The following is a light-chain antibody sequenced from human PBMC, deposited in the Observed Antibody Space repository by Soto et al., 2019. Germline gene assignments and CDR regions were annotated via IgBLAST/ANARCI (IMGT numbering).Light chain of an antibody. V-gene: IGKV3-20*01. J-gene: IGKJ4*01. CDR3: QQYDDWPLT. CDR1: QSVSSSY. Sequence: ENVLTQSPGTLSLSPGERATLSCRASQSVSSSYLAWYQHKPGQAPRFLIYGASTRATGIPDRFSGSGSATEFTLTISSLQSEDFAVYYCQQYDDWPLTFGGGTKVDIK. CDR2: GAS.